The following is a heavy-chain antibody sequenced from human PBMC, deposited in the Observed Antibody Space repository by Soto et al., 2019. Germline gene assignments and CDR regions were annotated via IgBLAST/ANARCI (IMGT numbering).Heavy chain of an antibody. CDR3: TLYDALFFDF. Sequence: GWSLRRSCAASGFTFNTFNMHWVRQAPGKGLEWVSSITNNDYTSYADSVKGPFTIYRDNAKQSLYLQMNSLRAEDTAVYYCTLYDALFFDFWSQGA. J-gene: IGHJ4*02. CDR1: GFTFNTFN. CDR2: ITNNDYT. V-gene: IGHV3-21*01. D-gene: IGHD2-8*01.